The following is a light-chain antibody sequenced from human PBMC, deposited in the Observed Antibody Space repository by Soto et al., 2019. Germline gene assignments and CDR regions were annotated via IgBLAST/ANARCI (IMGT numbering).Light chain of an antibody. CDR2: GAS. V-gene: IGKV3-20*01. J-gene: IGKJ2*01. CDR1: QSVSGSY. Sequence: EIVLTQSPGTLSLSPGERATLSCRASQSVSGSYLAWFQQKPGQAPTLLIYGASSRATGVPDRFSGGGSGTDFTLTISRLEPEDFAVYYCQQYDTSSGTFGQGTKLQI. CDR3: QQYDTSSGT.